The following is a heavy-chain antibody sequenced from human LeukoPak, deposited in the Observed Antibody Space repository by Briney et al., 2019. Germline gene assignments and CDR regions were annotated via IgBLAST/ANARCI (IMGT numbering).Heavy chain of an antibody. CDR3: ARDDSYGLDY. Sequence: GGSLRLSCAASGFTFNSYAMSWVRQAPGKGPEWVSYISSSGSTIYYADSVKGRFTISRDNAKNSLYLQMNSLRAEDTAVYYCARDDSYGLDYWGQGTRVTVSS. V-gene: IGHV3-48*03. D-gene: IGHD5-18*01. J-gene: IGHJ4*02. CDR2: ISSSGSTI. CDR1: GFTFNSYA.